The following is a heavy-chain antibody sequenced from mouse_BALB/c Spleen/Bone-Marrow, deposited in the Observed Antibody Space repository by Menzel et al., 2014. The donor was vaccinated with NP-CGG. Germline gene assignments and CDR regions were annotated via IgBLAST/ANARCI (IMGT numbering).Heavy chain of an antibody. Sequence: QVQLQQSGSVLVRPGASVKLSCKASGYTFTSSWMHWAKQRPGQGLEWIGEIHPNSGNTNYNEKFKGKATLTVDTSSSTAYVDLSSLTSEDSAVYYCARGDRTGAMDYWGQGTSVTVSS. CDR3: ARGDRTGAMDY. D-gene: IGHD2-14*01. J-gene: IGHJ4*01. CDR1: GYTFTSSW. V-gene: IGHV1S130*01. CDR2: IHPNSGNT.